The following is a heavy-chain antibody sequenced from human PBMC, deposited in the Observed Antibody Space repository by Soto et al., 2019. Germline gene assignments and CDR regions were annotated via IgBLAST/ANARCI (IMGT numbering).Heavy chain of an antibody. J-gene: IGHJ4*02. CDR2: ISAHNGNT. CDR3: ARGRDGDY. D-gene: IGHD6-6*01. V-gene: IGHV1-18*01. CDR1: GYGFTTYG. Sequence: QVHLVQSGAEVKKPGASVKVSCKGSGYGFTTYGITWVRQAPGQGLEWMAWISAHNGNTNYAQKLQGSVTVTRDTSTSTAYMELGSLRSDDTAVYYCARGRDGDYWGQGALVSVPS.